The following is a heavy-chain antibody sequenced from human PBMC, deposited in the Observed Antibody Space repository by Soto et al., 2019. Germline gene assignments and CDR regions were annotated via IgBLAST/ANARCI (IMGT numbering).Heavy chain of an antibody. D-gene: IGHD2-2*01. CDR2: IIPIFGTA. J-gene: IGHJ6*02. Sequence: GASVKVSCKASGGTFSSYAISWVRQAPGQGLEWMGGIIPIFGTANYAQKFQGRVTITADKPTSTAYMELSSLRSEDTAVYYCARGTIVVVPAAPIRYYYGMDVWGQGTTVTVSS. CDR3: ARGTIVVVPAAPIRYYYGMDV. CDR1: GGTFSSYA. V-gene: IGHV1-69*06.